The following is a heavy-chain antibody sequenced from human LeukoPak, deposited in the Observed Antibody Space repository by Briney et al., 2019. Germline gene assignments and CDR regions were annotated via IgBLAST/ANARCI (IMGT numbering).Heavy chain of an antibody. D-gene: IGHD6-6*01. Sequence: ASVKVSCKASGGTFSSYAISWVRQAPGQGLEWMGGIIPIFGTANYAQKFQGRVTITTDESTSTAYMELSSLRSEDTAVYYCARARVGIAARSSVIWFDPWGQGTLVTVSS. V-gene: IGHV1-69*05. J-gene: IGHJ5*02. CDR3: ARARVGIAARSSVIWFDP. CDR2: IIPIFGTA. CDR1: GGTFSSYA.